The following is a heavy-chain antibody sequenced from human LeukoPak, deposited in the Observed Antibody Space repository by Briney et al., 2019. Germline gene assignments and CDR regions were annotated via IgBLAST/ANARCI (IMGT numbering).Heavy chain of an antibody. J-gene: IGHJ5*02. D-gene: IGHD3-16*01. CDR1: DDSMNRFY. Sequence: SETLSLTCTVSDDSMNRFYWSWIRQSPGKGLEWIGYTYYSGTANYNPSLKSRVTISIDTSKKQFSLNLTSVTAADTAAYYCARASYTYDIDPWGHGTLVTVSS. CDR2: TYYSGTA. V-gene: IGHV4-59*01. CDR3: ARASYTYDIDP.